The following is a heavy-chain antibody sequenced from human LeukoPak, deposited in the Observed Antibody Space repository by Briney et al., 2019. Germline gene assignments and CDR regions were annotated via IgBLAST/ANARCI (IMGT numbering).Heavy chain of an antibody. CDR1: GFTFSSYA. CDR3: ARGSHDYGDYLADYYYYGMDV. Sequence: PGGSLRLSCAASGFTFSSYAMHWVRQAPGKGLEWVAVISYDGSNKYYADSVKGRFTISRDNSKNTLYLQMNSLRAEDTAVYYCARGSHDYGDYLADYYYYGMDVWGQGTTVTVSS. D-gene: IGHD4-17*01. J-gene: IGHJ6*02. V-gene: IGHV3-30*04. CDR2: ISYDGSNK.